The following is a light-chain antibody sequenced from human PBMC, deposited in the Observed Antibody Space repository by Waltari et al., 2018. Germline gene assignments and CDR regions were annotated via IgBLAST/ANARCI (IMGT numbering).Light chain of an antibody. CDR3: QQYGSWWT. CDR1: QSVSSSY. CDR2: GAS. J-gene: IGKJ1*01. V-gene: IGKV3-20*01. Sequence: EIVLTQSPGTLSLSPGERATLSCRASQSVSSSYLAWYQQKPGQAPRLLIYGASSRATGIPVRFSGSGSGTDFTLTISRLEPEDFAVYYCQQYGSWWTFGQGTKVEIK.